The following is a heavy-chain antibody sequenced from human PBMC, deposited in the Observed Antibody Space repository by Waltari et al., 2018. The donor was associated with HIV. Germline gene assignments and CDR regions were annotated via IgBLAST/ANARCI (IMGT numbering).Heavy chain of an antibody. Sequence: QVQLQESGPGLVKPSQTLSLTCTVSGGSISSGRYYWSWIRQPAGKGLEWIGSIYTSGSTNYNPSLKSRVTISVDTSKNQFSLKLSSVTAADTAVYYCARDLEDCSSTSCYTWFDPWGQGTLVTVSS. J-gene: IGHJ5*02. V-gene: IGHV4-61*02. CDR2: IYTSGST. CDR3: ARDLEDCSSTSCYTWFDP. CDR1: GGSISSGRYY. D-gene: IGHD2-2*02.